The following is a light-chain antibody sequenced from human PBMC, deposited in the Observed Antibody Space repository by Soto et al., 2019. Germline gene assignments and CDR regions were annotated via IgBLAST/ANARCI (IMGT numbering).Light chain of an antibody. J-gene: IGKJ1*01. V-gene: IGKV3-15*01. CDR3: PQYQNLWT. CDR1: QTIYSN. Sequence: IVFTQSPVTLSLSPLQTPTLSCRASQTIYSNVAWYQQRPGQAPRLLIYRASARATGIPARFSGSGSGTEFTLTIGSLQPEDSAVYYCPQYQNLWTVGQGTKVEIK. CDR2: RAS.